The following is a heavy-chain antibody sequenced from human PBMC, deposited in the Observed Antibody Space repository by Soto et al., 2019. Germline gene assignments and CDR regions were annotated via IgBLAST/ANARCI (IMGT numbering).Heavy chain of an antibody. CDR3: AKDRNPGVVVAATSYYYYYGMDV. J-gene: IGHJ6*02. D-gene: IGHD2-15*01. V-gene: IGHV3-30*18. Sequence: QVQLVESGGGVVQPGRSLRLSCAASGFTFSSYGMHWVRQAPGKGLEWVAVISYDGRNKYYADSVKGRFTISRDNSKNTLYLPMKRQRAEDTAVYYCAKDRNPGVVVAATSYYYYYGMDVWGQGTTVTVSS. CDR1: GFTFSSYG. CDR2: ISYDGRNK.